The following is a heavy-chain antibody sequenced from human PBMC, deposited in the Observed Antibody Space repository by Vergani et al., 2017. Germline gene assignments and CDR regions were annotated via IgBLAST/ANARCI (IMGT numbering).Heavy chain of an antibody. CDR2: MNPNSGNT. Sequence: QVQLVQSGAVLKKPGASVTVSCKASGYTFSSYDINWVRQATGQGLEWMGWMNPNSGNTGYAQKFKGRVTMTRDTSISTAYMELSSLRSEDTAVYYCAQYYYYDSSGSYAFDIWGQGTMVTVSS. D-gene: IGHD3-22*01. CDR1: GYTFSSYD. CDR3: AQYYYYDSSGSYAFDI. J-gene: IGHJ3*02. V-gene: IGHV1-8*01.